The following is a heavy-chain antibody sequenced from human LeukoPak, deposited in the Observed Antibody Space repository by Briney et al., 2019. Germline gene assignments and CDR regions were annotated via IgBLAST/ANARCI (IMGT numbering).Heavy chain of an antibody. J-gene: IGHJ4*02. CDR2: IYYSGST. V-gene: IGHV4-59*01. CDR3: ARVKHYDSSGYHYYFDY. Sequence: ASETLSLTCTVSGGSISSYYWSWIRQPPGKGLEWIGYIYYSGSTNYNPSLKSRVTISVDTSKNQFSLKLSSVTAADTAVYYCARVKHYDSSGYHYYFDYWGQGTLVTVSS. CDR1: GGSISSYY. D-gene: IGHD3-22*01.